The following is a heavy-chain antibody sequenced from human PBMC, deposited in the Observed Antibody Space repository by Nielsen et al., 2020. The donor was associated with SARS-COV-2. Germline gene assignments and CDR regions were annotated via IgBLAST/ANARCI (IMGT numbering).Heavy chain of an antibody. J-gene: IGHJ4*02. D-gene: IGHD3-10*01. CDR2: IYYSGST. CDR3: ARLTVLLWFGEFSN. V-gene: IGHV4-59*08. CDR1: GGSISSYY. Sequence: SETLSLTCTVSGGSISSYYWSWIRQPPGKGLEWIGYIYYSGSTNYNPSLKSRVTISVDTSKNQFSLKLSSVTAADTAVYYCARLTVLLWFGEFSNWGQGTLVTVSS.